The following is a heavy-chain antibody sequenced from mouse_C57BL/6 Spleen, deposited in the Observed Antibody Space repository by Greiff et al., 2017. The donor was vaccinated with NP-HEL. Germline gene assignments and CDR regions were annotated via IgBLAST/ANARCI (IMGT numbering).Heavy chain of an antibody. D-gene: IGHD1-1*01. Sequence: EVNVVESGGGLVQSGRSLRLSCATSGFTFSDFYMEWVRQAPGKGLEWIAASRNKANDYTTEYSASVKGRFIVSRDTSQSILYLQMNALRAEDTAIYYCARDGYYEDYAMDYWGQGTSVTVSS. V-gene: IGHV7-1*01. CDR1: GFTFSDFY. CDR2: SRNKANDYTT. J-gene: IGHJ4*01. CDR3: ARDGYYEDYAMDY.